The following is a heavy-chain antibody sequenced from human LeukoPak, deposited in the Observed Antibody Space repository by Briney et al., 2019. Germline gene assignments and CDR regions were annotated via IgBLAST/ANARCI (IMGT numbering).Heavy chain of an antibody. J-gene: IGHJ5*02. CDR1: RYTFTECY. V-gene: IGHV1-2*02. Sequence: GASVKVSCKASRYTFTECYMHWLRQAPGLVFEWMGSINPNSGDTYYSPEFQGRVTLTRDTSIKTAYLEINSLKSDDTAVYYCVRYIAAIGSWWIDPWGQGTLIIVSS. CDR2: INPNSGDT. D-gene: IGHD6-13*01. CDR3: VRYIAAIGSWWIDP.